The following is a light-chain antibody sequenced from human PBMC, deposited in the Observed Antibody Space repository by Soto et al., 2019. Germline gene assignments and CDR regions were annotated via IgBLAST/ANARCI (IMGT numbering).Light chain of an antibody. CDR1: QSISSW. Sequence: DIQMTQSPSTLSASVEDRVTITCRASQSISSWLAWYQQKPGKAPNLLIYKASSLESGVPSRFIGSGSGTEFTLTISSLQPDDFATYYCQQYDSYPLTFGGGTKVEIK. CDR2: KAS. CDR3: QQYDSYPLT. V-gene: IGKV1-5*03. J-gene: IGKJ4*01.